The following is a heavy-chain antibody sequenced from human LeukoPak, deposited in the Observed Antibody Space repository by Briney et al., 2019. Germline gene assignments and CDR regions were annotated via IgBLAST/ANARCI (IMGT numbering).Heavy chain of an antibody. D-gene: IGHD1-7*01. CDR2: IYYSGST. J-gene: IGHJ4*02. V-gene: IGHV4-59*01. Sequence: SQTLSLTCIVAGGSIRSYYWRWIRQLPGKGLEWIGYIYYSGSTKYNHSHKRRVIISVDASKTQFFLKLNSVTAADTAVYYCARGSRELYYFDYWGQGTLVTVSS. CDR3: ARGSRELYYFDY. CDR1: GGSIRSYY.